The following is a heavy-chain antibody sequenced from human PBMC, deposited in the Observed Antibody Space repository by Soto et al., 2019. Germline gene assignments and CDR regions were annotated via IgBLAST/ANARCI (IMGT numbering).Heavy chain of an antibody. CDR1: GYTFTSYD. V-gene: IGHV1-8*01. Sequence: ASVKVSCKASGYTFTSYDINWVRQATGQGLEWMGWMNPNSGNTGYAQKFQGRVTMTRNTSISTAYMELSSLRSEDTAVYYCARGYCSGGSCFGGHDAFDIWGQGTMVT. J-gene: IGHJ3*02. CDR3: ARGYCSGGSCFGGHDAFDI. D-gene: IGHD2-15*01. CDR2: MNPNSGNT.